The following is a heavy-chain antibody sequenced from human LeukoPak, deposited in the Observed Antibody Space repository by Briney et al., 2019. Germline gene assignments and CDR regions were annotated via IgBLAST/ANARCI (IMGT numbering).Heavy chain of an antibody. Sequence: SETLSLTCTVYGGSFSDYCWSWIRQPPGKGLEWVGEINHRGSTNYNPSLKSRVTISVDTSKNQFSLKLRSVTAADTAVYYCARDTSSSYYYGMDVWGQGTTVTVSS. D-gene: IGHD6-6*01. CDR2: INHRGST. V-gene: IGHV4-34*01. J-gene: IGHJ6*02. CDR1: GGSFSDYC. CDR3: ARDTSSSYYYGMDV.